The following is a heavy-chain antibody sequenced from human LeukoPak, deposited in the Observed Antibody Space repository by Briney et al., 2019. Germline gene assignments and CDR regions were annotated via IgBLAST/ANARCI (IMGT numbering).Heavy chain of an antibody. CDR1: GFTFSSYG. D-gene: IGHD5-12*01. J-gene: IGHJ4*02. CDR3: VKGGYVRGYFDY. V-gene: IGHV3-30*18. CDR2: ISYDGSNK. Sequence: QTGGSLRLSCAASGFTFSSYGMHWVRQAPGKGLEWVAVISYDGSNKYYADSVKGRFTISRDNSKNTLYPQMNSLRAEDTAVYYCVKGGYVRGYFDYWGQGTLVTVSS.